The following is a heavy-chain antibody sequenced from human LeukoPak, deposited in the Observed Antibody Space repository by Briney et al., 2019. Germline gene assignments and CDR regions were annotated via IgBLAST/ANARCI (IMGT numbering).Heavy chain of an antibody. V-gene: IGHV3-74*01. J-gene: IGHJ3*01. Sequence: GGSLRLSCTVSGFTFRNYLMHWVRQAPGGGLVWVSRINIDETNAYADSVSGRFIISRDNAKNTLYLQMNSLKAEDAAMYFCGRGGDGIDVWGQGTTVIVSS. CDR1: GFTFRNYL. CDR2: INIDETNA. CDR3: GRGGDGIDV.